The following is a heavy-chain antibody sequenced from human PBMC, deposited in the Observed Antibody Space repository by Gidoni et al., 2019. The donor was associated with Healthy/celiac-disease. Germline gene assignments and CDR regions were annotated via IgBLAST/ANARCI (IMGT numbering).Heavy chain of an antibody. CDR2: ISGSGGST. J-gene: IGHJ1*01. V-gene: IGHV3-23*01. CDR1: GFTFSRYA. CDR3: AKDRPTIFGVVIIPEYFQH. D-gene: IGHD3-3*01. Sequence: EVQLLESGGGLVQPGGSLRLSCAAPGFTFSRYAMSWVRQAPGKGLEWVSAISGSGGSTYYADSVKGRFTISRDNSKNTLYLKMNSLRAEDTAVYYCAKDRPTIFGVVIIPEYFQHWGQGTLVTVSS.